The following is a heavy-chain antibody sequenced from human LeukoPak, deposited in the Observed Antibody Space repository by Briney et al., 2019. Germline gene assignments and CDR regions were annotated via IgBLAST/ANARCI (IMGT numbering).Heavy chain of an antibody. J-gene: IGHJ6*01. Sequence: GGSMVLSCAASGFTFSGFAMSWGRRPRGKGLEWGSGISGSGDNTLEADSEKGRFTISRNNSKKTLYLEMNSLRAEDTAIYYCAKMKGHPLPKYYIDVWGQGTTVTVSS. V-gene: IGHV3-23*01. CDR3: AKMKGHPLPKYYIDV. CDR2: ISGSGDNT. CDR1: GFTFSGFA. D-gene: IGHD1-26*01.